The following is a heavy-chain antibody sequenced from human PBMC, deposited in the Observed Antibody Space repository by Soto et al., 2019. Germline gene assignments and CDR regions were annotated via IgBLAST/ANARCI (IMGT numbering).Heavy chain of an antibody. CDR3: AKGGEVAARGPFFDY. D-gene: IGHD6-19*01. CDR2: ISYDGSEK. V-gene: IGHV3-30*18. CDR1: GFTFSSYG. Sequence: GGSLRLSCEVSGFTFSSYGMHWVRQFPGKGLEWLAVISYDGSEKYYADSVKVRFTISRDNSRKTLYLQMDNMRDEDTAVYYCAKGGEVAARGPFFDYWGQGTLVTV. J-gene: IGHJ4*02.